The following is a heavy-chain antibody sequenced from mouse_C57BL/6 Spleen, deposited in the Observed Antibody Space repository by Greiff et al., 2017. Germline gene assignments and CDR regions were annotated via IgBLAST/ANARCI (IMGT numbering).Heavy chain of an antibody. CDR3: AREYSNWEFAY. V-gene: IGHV5-17*01. D-gene: IGHD2-5*01. CDR2: ISSGSSTN. CDR1: GFTFSDYG. Sequence: EVQLVESGGGLVKPGGSLKLSCAASGFTFSDYGMHWVRQAPEKGLEWVAYISSGSSTNYYAATVKGRFTISRDNAKNTLFLQMTSLRSEDTAMYYCAREYSNWEFAYWGQGTLVTVSA. J-gene: IGHJ3*01.